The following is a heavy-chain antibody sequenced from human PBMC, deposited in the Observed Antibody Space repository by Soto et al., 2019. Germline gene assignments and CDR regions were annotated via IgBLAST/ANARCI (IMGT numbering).Heavy chain of an antibody. Sequence: GPSLKLSEKGPGDNYTSYWFCWVLQMPGKGLEWMGRIDPSDSYTNYSPSFQGHVTISADKSISTAYLQWSSLKASDTAMYYCARHGVSSSGFDSWGQGTLVTVSS. CDR1: GDNYTSYW. CDR3: ARHGVSSSGFDS. D-gene: IGHD6-6*01. CDR2: IDPSDSYT. V-gene: IGHV5-10-1*01. J-gene: IGHJ5*01.